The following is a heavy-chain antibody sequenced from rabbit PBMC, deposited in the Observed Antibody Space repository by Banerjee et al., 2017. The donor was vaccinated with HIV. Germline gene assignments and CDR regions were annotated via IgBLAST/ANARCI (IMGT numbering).Heavy chain of an antibody. CDR1: GFSLSSND. D-gene: IGHD6-1*01. CDR2: IVVAKGNT. J-gene: IGHJ4*01. CDR3: ARGYGIGAYGYALKL. V-gene: IGHV1S7*01. Sequence: QLKETGGGLVQPGESLTLSCKVSGFSLSSNDMSWVRQAPGKGLERIGVIVVAKGNTYYASWVNGRFTISSDNAQNTLYLQLHSLTAADTATYFCARGYGIGAYGYALKLWGPGTLVTVS.